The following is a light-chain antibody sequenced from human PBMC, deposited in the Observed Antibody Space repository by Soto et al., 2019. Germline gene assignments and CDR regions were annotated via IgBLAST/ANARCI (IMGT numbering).Light chain of an antibody. CDR1: SSDVGGYKF. V-gene: IGLV2-14*01. CDR3: CSYAGSYTWV. CDR2: EVN. Sequence: QSALTQPASVSASPGQSITISCTGTSSDVGGYKFVSWYQHHPGKAPKLMIYEVNNRPSGVSNRFSGSKSGNTASLTISGLQADDEADYYCCSYAGSYTWVFGGGTKLTVL. J-gene: IGLJ3*02.